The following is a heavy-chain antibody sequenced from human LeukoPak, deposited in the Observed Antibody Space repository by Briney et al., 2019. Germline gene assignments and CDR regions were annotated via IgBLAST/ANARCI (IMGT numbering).Heavy chain of an antibody. CDR1: RFTFSDYK. Sequence: PGGALRLSCGASRFTFSDYKMNWVRQARGKGLGRVSYITNGGSTIHHADSVKGRFTIFRDNAKKTLYLKMNSMRAEDTAVYYCARSIGLTGGGVDVWGQGNTVTVSS. V-gene: IGHV3-11*01. D-gene: IGHD3-9*01. J-gene: IGHJ6*02. CDR3: ARSIGLTGGGVDV. CDR2: ITNGGSTI.